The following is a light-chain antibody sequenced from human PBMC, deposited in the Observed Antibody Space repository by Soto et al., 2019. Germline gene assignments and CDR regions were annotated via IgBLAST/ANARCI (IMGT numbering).Light chain of an antibody. J-gene: IGKJ1*01. Sequence: IQLTQSPSSLSASVGDRVTITCRASQGISSYLAWYQQKPGKAPKLLIYAASTLQSGVPSRFSGSRSGTDFTLTISSLQPVDFATYYCQQLNSYPRTFGQGTKVEIK. CDR3: QQLNSYPRT. V-gene: IGKV1-9*01. CDR1: QGISSY. CDR2: AAS.